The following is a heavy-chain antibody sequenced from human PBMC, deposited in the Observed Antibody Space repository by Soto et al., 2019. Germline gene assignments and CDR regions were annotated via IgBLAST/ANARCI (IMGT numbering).Heavy chain of an antibody. J-gene: IGHJ5*02. Sequence: QITLKESGPPVLKPTQTLTLTCTLSGSSVTTTGVGVGWIRQPPGKALQWLALIYWDDDKRYNPSLRNRLTIAKDTPKHQVVLTMTDMDPVDTATYYCAHRPFTFYYDTSGYLNWFDPWGQGVLVTVSS. CDR1: GSSVTTTGVG. CDR2: IYWDDDK. V-gene: IGHV2-5*02. D-gene: IGHD3-22*01. CDR3: AHRPFTFYYDTSGYLNWFDP.